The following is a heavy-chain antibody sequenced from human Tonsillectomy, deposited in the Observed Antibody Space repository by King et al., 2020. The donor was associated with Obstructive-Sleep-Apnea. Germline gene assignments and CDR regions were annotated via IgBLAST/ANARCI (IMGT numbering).Heavy chain of an antibody. D-gene: IGHD3-10*01. CDR3: ATLHYGSDTPFDY. J-gene: IGHJ4*02. V-gene: IGHV3-9*01. CDR2: ISWSSRSI. Sequence: VQLVESGGGLVQPGRSLRLSCAASGFTFDDYAMHWVRQAPGKGLEWVSGISWSSRSIGYADSVKGRFTISRDNAKNSLYLQMDSLRAEDTALYYCATLHYGSDTPFDYWGQGTLVTVSS. CDR1: GFTFDDYA.